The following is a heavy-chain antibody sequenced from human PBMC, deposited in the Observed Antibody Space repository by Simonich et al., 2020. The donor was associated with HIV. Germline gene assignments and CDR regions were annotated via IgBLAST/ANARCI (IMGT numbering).Heavy chain of an antibody. D-gene: IGHD3-3*01. Sequence: QVQLVQSGAEVKKPGASVMVSCKASGYTFTSFDINWVRQATGQGLRWMGWMNPNRGNTCYSQKFQGRVTITRNTSISTAYMELSNLTSEDTAVYYCVRDGGDTYYDFWSGYNYFYYMDVWGKGTTVTVSS. CDR3: VRDGGDTYYDFWSGYNYFYYMDV. V-gene: IGHV1-8*03. CDR1: GYTFTSFD. J-gene: IGHJ6*03. CDR2: MNPNRGNT.